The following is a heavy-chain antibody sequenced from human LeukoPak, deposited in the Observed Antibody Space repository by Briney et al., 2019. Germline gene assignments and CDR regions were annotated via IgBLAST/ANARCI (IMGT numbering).Heavy chain of an antibody. CDR1: GFIFSSYA. CDR3: AKAPRDIVVVPAATGHYFDY. Sequence: GGSLRLSCAASGFIFSSYAMSWVRQAPGKGLEWVSAISGSGGSTYYADSVKGRFTISRDNSKNTLYLQMTSLRAEDTAVYYCAKAPRDIVVVPAATGHYFDYWGQGTLVTVSS. CDR2: ISGSGGST. V-gene: IGHV3-23*01. D-gene: IGHD2-2*01. J-gene: IGHJ4*02.